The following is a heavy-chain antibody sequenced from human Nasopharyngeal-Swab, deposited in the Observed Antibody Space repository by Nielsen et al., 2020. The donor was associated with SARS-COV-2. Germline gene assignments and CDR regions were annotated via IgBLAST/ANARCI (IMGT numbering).Heavy chain of an antibody. CDR2: IYYSGST. Sequence: ESLKISCTVSGGSISSSSYYWGWIRQPPGKGLEWIGSIYYSGSTYYNPSLKSRVTISVDTSKNQFSLKLSSVTAADTAVYYCAREGSSSMALDYWGQGTLVTVSS. CDR3: AREGSSSMALDY. D-gene: IGHD6-6*01. V-gene: IGHV4-39*07. J-gene: IGHJ4*02. CDR1: GGSISSSSYY.